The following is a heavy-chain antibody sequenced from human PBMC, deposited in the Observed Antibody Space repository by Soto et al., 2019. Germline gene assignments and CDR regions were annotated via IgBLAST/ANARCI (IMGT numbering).Heavy chain of an antibody. CDR3: VKPPVITASYYYYDMDV. V-gene: IGHV3-30*18. D-gene: IGHD4-4*01. CDR2: ISYDGSDE. Sequence: GGSLRLSCAASGSAFRTYGMHWVRQAPGKGLEWVALISYDGSDEYYADSVKGRFTISRDNSKNTLYLQMNSLRDEDTAVYYCVKPPVITASYYYYDMDVWGQGTTVTVSS. J-gene: IGHJ6*02. CDR1: GSAFRTYG.